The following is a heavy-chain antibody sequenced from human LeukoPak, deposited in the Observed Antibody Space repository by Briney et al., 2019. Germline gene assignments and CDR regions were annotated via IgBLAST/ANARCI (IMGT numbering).Heavy chain of an antibody. CDR1: GGSFSGYY. CDR2: INHSGST. CDR3: ARGRYQPLLPQGFDY. Sequence: SETLSLTCAVYGGSFSGYYWSWIRQPPRKGREWSGEINHSGSTNYNPSLKSRVTISVDTSKNQFSLKLSSVTAADTAVYYCARGRYQPLLPQGFDYWGQGTLVTVSS. D-gene: IGHD2-2*01. V-gene: IGHV4-34*01. J-gene: IGHJ4*02.